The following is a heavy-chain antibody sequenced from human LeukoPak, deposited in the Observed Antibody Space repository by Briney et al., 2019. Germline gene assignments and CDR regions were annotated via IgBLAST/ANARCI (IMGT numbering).Heavy chain of an antibody. CDR1: GGTFSSYA. Sequence: SVKVSCKAAGGTFSSYAISRVRQAPGQGLEWMGGIIPIFGTANYAQKFQGRVTITTDESTSTAYMELSSLRSEDTAVYYCARGRDHQRRLTPFDYWGQGTLVTVSS. CDR2: IIPIFGTA. J-gene: IGHJ4*02. CDR3: ARGRDHQRRLTPFDY. V-gene: IGHV1-69*05. D-gene: IGHD6-25*01.